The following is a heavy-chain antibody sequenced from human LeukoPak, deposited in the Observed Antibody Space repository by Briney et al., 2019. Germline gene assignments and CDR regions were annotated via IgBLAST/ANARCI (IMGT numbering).Heavy chain of an antibody. V-gene: IGHV4-34*01. D-gene: IGHD3-3*01. CDR1: GGSFSGYY. J-gene: IGHJ6*02. CDR2: INHSGST. CDR3: ARGGITIFGVATNYYYYYGMDV. Sequence: PSETLSLTCAVYGGSFSGYYWSWIRQPPGKGLEWIGEINHSGSTNYNPSLKSRVTISVDTSKSQFSLKLSSVTAADTAVYYCARGGITIFGVATNYYYYYGMDVWGQGTTVTVSS.